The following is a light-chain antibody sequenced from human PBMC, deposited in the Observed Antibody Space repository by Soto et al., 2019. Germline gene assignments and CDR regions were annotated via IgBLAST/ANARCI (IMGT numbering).Light chain of an antibody. CDR3: QQQSGWPRA. Sequence: TQSLGTVSLSQGERTTLSCKGSQSVSNNLSWYQEKPGKAPWRVLQSASTRASGIPARFSDSVSGTAFTLTISSLQSEDFAIYYCQQQSGWPRAFGQG. CDR2: SAS. J-gene: IGKJ1*01. V-gene: IGKV3-15*01. CDR1: QSVSNN.